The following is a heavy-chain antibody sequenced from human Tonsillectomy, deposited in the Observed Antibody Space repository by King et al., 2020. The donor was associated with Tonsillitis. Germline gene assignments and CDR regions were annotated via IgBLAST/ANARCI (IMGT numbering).Heavy chain of an antibody. Sequence: QMQLQESGPGVVKPSETLSLTCTVSGGSISSNDHYWAWIRQPPGKGLEWMGYMDYSGTVFSNPSLKSRITISGGTSENRFSLKLSFVTAAEPAVYFWARYVSGSFDYWGQGALVTVSS. CDR2: MDYSGTV. CDR3: ARYVSGSFDY. CDR1: GGSISSNDHY. D-gene: IGHD1-26*01. V-gene: IGHV4-39*01. J-gene: IGHJ4*02.